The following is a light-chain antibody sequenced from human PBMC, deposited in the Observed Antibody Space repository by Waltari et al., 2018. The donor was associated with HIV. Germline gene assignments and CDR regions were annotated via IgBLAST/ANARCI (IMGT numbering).Light chain of an antibody. CDR1: SSNIVTNA. CDR3: AAWDDSLNGVV. V-gene: IGLV1-36*01. J-gene: IGLJ2*01. CDR2: YDD. Sequence: QSVLTHPPSVSAAPRHRVTTSCSGISSNIVTNALNWYPQPPGKAPKLLVYYDDLLPSGVSDRFSGSRSGTSASLAISGLQSEDEADYYCAAWDDSLNGVVFGGGTKLTVL.